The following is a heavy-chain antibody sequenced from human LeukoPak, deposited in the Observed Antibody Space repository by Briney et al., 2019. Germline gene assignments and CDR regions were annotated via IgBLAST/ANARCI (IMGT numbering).Heavy chain of an antibody. Sequence: PGGSLRLSCAASSFTFSSYRMTWVRQAPGKGLEWVSSISSSSSYIHYADSVKGRFTVSRDNSKYSLYLQMNSLRAEDTAVYYCARGWVYCSSTSCFPDDAFDIWGQGTMVTVSS. CDR1: SFTFSSYR. D-gene: IGHD2-2*01. CDR3: ARGWVYCSSTSCFPDDAFDI. CDR2: ISSSSSYI. J-gene: IGHJ3*02. V-gene: IGHV3-21*01.